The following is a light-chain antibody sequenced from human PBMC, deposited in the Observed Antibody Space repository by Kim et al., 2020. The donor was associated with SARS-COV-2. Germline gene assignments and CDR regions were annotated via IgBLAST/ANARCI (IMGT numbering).Light chain of an antibody. CDR2: EVS. CDR1: SSDVGCYNY. V-gene: IGLV2-8*01. CDR3: SSYAGSNNWV. Sequence: GQSVTISGTGTSSDVGCYNYVAWYQQHPGKAPKLMIYEVSKRPSGVPDRFSGSKSGNTATLTVSGLQAEDEADYYCSSYAGSNNWVFGGGTKLTVL. J-gene: IGLJ3*02.